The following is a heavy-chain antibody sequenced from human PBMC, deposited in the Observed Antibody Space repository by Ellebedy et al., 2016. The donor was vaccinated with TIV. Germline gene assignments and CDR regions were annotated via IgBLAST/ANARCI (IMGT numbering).Heavy chain of an antibody. CDR1: GFSFSRYW. CDR3: AKGHDILIVQYFQH. CDR2: ISGSGGST. Sequence: GGSLRLSXAASGFSFSRYWLSWVRQAPGKGLEWVSGISGSGGSTYYADSVKGRFTISRDNSKNTLYLQMNSLRAEDTAVYYCAKGHDILIVQYFQHWGQGTLVTVSS. V-gene: IGHV3-23*01. J-gene: IGHJ1*01. D-gene: IGHD3-9*01.